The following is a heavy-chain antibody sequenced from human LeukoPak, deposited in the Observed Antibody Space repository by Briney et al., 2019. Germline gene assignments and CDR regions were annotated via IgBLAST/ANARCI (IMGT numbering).Heavy chain of an antibody. CDR2: ISGSGGAT. J-gene: IGHJ4*02. CDR3: AKGSSLYYYDS. CDR1: GFPFSNYA. Sequence: GSLRLSCADSGFPFSNYAMAWVRQSPGKGLDWVSTISGSGGATFYADSVKDRFLISRDNSKSTPYLQMNSLRDEDTAVYYCAKGSSLYYYDSWGQGTLVTVSS. V-gene: IGHV3-23*01.